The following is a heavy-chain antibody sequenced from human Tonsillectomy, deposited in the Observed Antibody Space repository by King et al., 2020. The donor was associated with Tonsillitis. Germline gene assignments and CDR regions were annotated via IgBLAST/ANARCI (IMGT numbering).Heavy chain of an antibody. CDR2: FDPSDSYT. V-gene: IGHV5-10-1*03. CDR3: ARHVPTIAADDTFDI. D-gene: IGHD6-25*01. J-gene: IGHJ3*02. Sequence: VQLVESGAEVKKPGESLRISCKGSGYNFTSYWISWVRQVSGKGLQWMGRFDPSDSYTNYSPSFQGHVTISADRSISTAYLQWSSLKASDTAMYYCARHVPTIAADDTFDIWGQGTMVTVSS. CDR1: GYNFTSYW.